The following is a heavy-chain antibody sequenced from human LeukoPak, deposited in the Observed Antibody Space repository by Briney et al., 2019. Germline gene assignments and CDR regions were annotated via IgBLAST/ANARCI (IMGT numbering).Heavy chain of an antibody. CDR1: GGSISSGSYY. D-gene: IGHD6-19*01. J-gene: IGHJ4*02. Sequence: SETLSLTCTVSGGSISSGSYYWSWIRQPAGKGLEWIGRIYTSGSTNYNPSLKSRVTISVDTSKNQFSLKLSSVTAADTAVYYCARESGSGDARVDYWGQGTLVTVSS. V-gene: IGHV4-61*02. CDR3: ARESGSGDARVDY. CDR2: IYTSGST.